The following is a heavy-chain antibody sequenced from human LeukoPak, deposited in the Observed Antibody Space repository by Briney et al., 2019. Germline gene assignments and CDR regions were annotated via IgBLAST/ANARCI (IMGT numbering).Heavy chain of an antibody. V-gene: IGHV1-69*11. CDR3: ARESGSYEAYFDY. CDR1: GGTFSSYA. CDR2: IFPILATA. Sequence: SVKVSCKASGGTFSSYAISWVRQAPGQGLEWMGRIFPILATANYAQKFQGRVTITADESTSTAYMELSSLRSEDTAVYYCARESGSYEAYFDYWGQGTLVTVSS. J-gene: IGHJ4*02. D-gene: IGHD1-26*01.